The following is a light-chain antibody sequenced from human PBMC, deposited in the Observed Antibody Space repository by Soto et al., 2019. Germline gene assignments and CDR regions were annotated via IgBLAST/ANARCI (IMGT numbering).Light chain of an antibody. V-gene: IGLV2-8*01. Sequence: QSVLTQPPSASGSPGQSVTISCTGTSSDVGGYNYVSWYQQYPGKAPKLMIYEVSKRPSGVPDRFSGSKSGKTASLTVAGLQVEDEADYYCTSYAGSDIWVFGGGTKLTVL. J-gene: IGLJ3*02. CDR1: SSDVGGYNY. CDR2: EVS. CDR3: TSYAGSDIWV.